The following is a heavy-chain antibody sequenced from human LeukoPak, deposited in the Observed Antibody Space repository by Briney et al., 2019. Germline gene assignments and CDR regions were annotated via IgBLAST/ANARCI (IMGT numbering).Heavy chain of an antibody. V-gene: IGHV4-39*01. D-gene: IGHD6-25*01. CDR2: LFYGENT. Sequence: SEALSLTCTVSGGSISPISSSTYYWGWIRQAPGKGLEWIGSLFYGENTHYNPFLKSRATLSVDASNNQFSLKLTSVTAADAAVYFCARQLPTAAADTRGYFDYWGQGTVVTVSS. J-gene: IGHJ4*02. CDR1: GGSISPISSSTYY. CDR3: ARQLPTAAADTRGYFDY.